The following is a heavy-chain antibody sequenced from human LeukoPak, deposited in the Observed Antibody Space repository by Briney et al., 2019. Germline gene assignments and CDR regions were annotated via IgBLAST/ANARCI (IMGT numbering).Heavy chain of an antibody. Sequence: GASVKVSCKASGYTFTSYYVHWVRQAPGQGLEWMGIINPSGGSTSYAQKFQGRVTMTEDTSTDTAYMELSSLRSEDTAVYYCATDYGAAGTGGPWGQGTLVTVSS. CDR2: INPSGGST. D-gene: IGHD6-13*01. CDR1: GYTFTSYY. CDR3: ATDYGAAGTGGP. J-gene: IGHJ4*02. V-gene: IGHV1-46*01.